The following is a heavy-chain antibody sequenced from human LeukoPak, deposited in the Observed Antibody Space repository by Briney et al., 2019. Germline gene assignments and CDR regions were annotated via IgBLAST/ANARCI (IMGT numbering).Heavy chain of an antibody. CDR2: INPNSGST. CDR3: ARGFPAFICGGDCSNDAFDI. D-gene: IGHD2-21*02. CDR1: GYTFTGYY. Sequence: ASVKVSCKASGYTFTGYYMHWVRQAPGQGLEWMGWINPNSGSTNYAQKFQGRVTMTRDTSISTAYMELSRLRSDDTAVYYCARGFPAFICGGDCSNDAFDIWGQGTMVT. J-gene: IGHJ3*02. V-gene: IGHV1-2*02.